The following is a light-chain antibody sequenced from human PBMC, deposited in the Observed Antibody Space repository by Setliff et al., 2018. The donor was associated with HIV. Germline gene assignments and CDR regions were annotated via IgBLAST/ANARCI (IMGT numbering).Light chain of an antibody. Sequence: QSALTQPASVSGSPGQSITISCTGTSGDVGNYNVVSWYRQHPGKAPKVMIYEVSKRPSGISTRFSGSKSGNTASLTISGLQAEDEADYYCCSYAGSSTSYVFGTGTKVTVL. J-gene: IGLJ1*01. CDR2: EVS. V-gene: IGLV2-23*02. CDR1: SGDVGNYNV. CDR3: CSYAGSSTSYV.